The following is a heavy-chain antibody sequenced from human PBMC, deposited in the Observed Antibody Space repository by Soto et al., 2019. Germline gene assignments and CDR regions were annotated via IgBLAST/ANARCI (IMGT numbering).Heavy chain of an antibody. V-gene: IGHV4-4*02. CDR3: ARDPLLGYCSGGSCYPPFNGFDP. J-gene: IGHJ5*02. CDR1: GGSISSCNW. Sequence: SETLSLTCAVSGGSISSCNWWSWVRPPPGKGMEWIGYIYHSGSTNYNPSLKSRVTISVDKSKNQFSLKLSSVTAADTAVYYCARDPLLGYCSGGSCYPPFNGFDPWGQGTLVTVSS. D-gene: IGHD2-15*01. CDR2: IYHSGST.